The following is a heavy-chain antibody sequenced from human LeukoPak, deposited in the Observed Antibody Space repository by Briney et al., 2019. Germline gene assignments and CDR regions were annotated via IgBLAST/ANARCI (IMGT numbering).Heavy chain of an antibody. CDR1: GGTFSSYA. J-gene: IGHJ4*02. V-gene: IGHV1-69*05. CDR2: IIPIFGTA. D-gene: IGHD1-14*01. CDR3: ARDFPSTTGDDY. Sequence: ASVKVSCKASGGTFSSYAISWVRQAPGQGLEWMGGIIPIFGTANYAQKFQGRVTITTDESTSTAYMELSSLRSEDTAVYYCARDFPSTTGDDYWGQGTLVTVSS.